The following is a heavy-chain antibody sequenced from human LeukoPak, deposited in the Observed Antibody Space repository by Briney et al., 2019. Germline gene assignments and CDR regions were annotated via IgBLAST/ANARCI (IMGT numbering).Heavy chain of an antibody. J-gene: IGHJ4*02. D-gene: IGHD5-12*01. CDR1: GFTFDDYA. CDR2: ISWNSGSI. Sequence: GGSLRLSCAASGFTFDDYAMHWVRQVPGKGLEWVSGISWNSGSIGYADSVRGRFTISRDNAKNSVHLQMNSLRAEDTALYYCAKDKAPLYSGYDWDLDFWGQGTLVIVSS. CDR3: AKDKAPLYSGYDWDLDF. V-gene: IGHV3-9*01.